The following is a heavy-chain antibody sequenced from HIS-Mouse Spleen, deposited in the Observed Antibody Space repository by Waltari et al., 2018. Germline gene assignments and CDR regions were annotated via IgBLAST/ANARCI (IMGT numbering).Heavy chain of an antibody. V-gene: IGHV4-39*07. J-gene: IGHJ2*01. CDR1: GGSISSSSYY. Sequence: QLQLQESGPGLVKPSETLSLTCTVSGGSISSSSYYWGWIRQPPGKGLEWIGSIYYSGSTSEHPARKSIVTISVDTSKNQFSLKLSAVTAADTAVYYCAREIPYSSSWYDWYFDLWGRGTLVTVSS. CDR2: IYYSGST. D-gene: IGHD6-13*01. CDR3: AREIPYSSSWYDWYFDL.